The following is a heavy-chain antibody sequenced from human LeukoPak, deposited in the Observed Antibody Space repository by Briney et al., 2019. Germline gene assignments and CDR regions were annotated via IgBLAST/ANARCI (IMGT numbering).Heavy chain of an antibody. V-gene: IGHV3-64*01. J-gene: IGHJ4*02. Sequence: GGSLRLSCAASGFTFSTYGMHWVRQAPGKGLECVSGIGPDGGTTYYAKSVKGRFTISRDDSKNMAYLQMGSLRADDMAVYYCARGAQLTDYWGQGTLVTVSS. D-gene: IGHD6-13*01. CDR2: IGPDGGTT. CDR1: GFTFSTYG. CDR3: ARGAQLTDY.